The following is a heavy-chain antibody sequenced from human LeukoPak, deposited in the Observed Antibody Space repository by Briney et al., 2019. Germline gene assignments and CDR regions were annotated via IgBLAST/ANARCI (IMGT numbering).Heavy chain of an antibody. CDR2: INSDGSST. D-gene: IGHD3-3*01. J-gene: IGHJ6*02. Sequence: GGSLRLSCAASGFTFSSYWMHWVRQAPGKGLVWVSRINSDGSSTSHADSVKGRFTISRDNAKNTLYLQMNSLRAEDTAVYYCARGGPQNYDFWSGYSRVQTTHYGMDVWGQGTTVTVSS. V-gene: IGHV3-74*01. CDR3: ARGGPQNYDFWSGYSRVQTTHYGMDV. CDR1: GFTFSSYW.